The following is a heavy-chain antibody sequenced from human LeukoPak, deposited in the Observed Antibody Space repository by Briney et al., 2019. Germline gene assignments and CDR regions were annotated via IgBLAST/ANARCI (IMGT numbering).Heavy chain of an antibody. Sequence: GGSLRLSCAASGFTFSSYGMHWVRQAPGKGLEWVAVISYDGSNKYYADSVKGRFTISRDNSKNTLYLQMNSLRAEDTAVYYCAKGFSSGWYWGDYWGQGTLVTVSS. CDR2: ISYDGSNK. J-gene: IGHJ4*02. D-gene: IGHD6-19*01. V-gene: IGHV3-30*18. CDR3: AKGFSSGWYWGDY. CDR1: GFTFSSYG.